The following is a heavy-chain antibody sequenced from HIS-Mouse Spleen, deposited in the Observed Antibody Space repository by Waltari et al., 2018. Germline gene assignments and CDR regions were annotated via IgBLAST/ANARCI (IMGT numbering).Heavy chain of an antibody. J-gene: IGHJ2*01. Sequence: QLQLQESGPGLVKPSETLSLTCTVSGGSISSSSYYWGWIRQPPGKVLEWIGSIYYGGCTSSSPSLKGRVTVSVDTSKNQFSLKLSSVTAADTAVYYCAREIPYSSSWYDWYFDLWGRGTLVTVSS. D-gene: IGHD6-13*01. CDR2: IYYGGCT. CDR1: GGSISSSSYY. V-gene: IGHV4-39*07. CDR3: AREIPYSSSWYDWYFDL.